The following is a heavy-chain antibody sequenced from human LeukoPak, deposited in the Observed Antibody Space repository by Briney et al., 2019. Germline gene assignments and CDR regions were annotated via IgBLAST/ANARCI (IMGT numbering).Heavy chain of an antibody. D-gene: IGHD6-13*01. CDR2: IYHSGST. CDR1: GGSISSSNW. V-gene: IGHV4-4*02. Sequence: SGTLSLTCAVSGGSISSSNWWSWVRQPPGKGLEWIGEIYHSGSTNYNPSLKSRVTISVDKSKNQFSLKLSSVTAADTAVYYCARESDGSSSDFDYWGQGTLVTVSS. J-gene: IGHJ4*02. CDR3: ARESDGSSSDFDY.